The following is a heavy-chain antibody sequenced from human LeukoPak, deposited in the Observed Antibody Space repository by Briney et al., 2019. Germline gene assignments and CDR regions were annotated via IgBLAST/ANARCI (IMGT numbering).Heavy chain of an antibody. CDR3: ATTLTLDY. V-gene: IGHV1-24*01. Sequence: GASVKVSCNVSGSTLSEFAIHWVRQAPGKGLEWMGLFDPEAGETLYAQKFQGRVTMTEDTSADTAYMELSSLRSEDTAVYYCATTLTLDYWGQGTLVTVSS. J-gene: IGHJ4*02. CDR1: GSTLSEFA. CDR2: FDPEAGET.